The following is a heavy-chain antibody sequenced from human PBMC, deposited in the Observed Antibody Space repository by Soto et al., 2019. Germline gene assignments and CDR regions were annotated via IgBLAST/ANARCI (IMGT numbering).Heavy chain of an antibody. V-gene: IGHV3-11*01. CDR3: ASGVAASHFYYYYMDV. D-gene: IGHD2-15*01. Sequence: QVQLVESGGGLVKPGGSLRLSCAASGFTFSDYYRSWFRQAPGKWLEWVSYISGSGSTIYYANSVKGRFTISRDNAKNSLHLQMNSLRAEDTAVYYCASGVAASHFYYYYMDVWGKGTTVTVSS. CDR1: GFTFSDYY. CDR2: ISGSGSTI. J-gene: IGHJ6*03.